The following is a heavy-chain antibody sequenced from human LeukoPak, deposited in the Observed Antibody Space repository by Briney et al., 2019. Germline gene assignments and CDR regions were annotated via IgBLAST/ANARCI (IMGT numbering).Heavy chain of an antibody. CDR2: IYYSGST. CDR1: GGSISSSNW. CDR3: ARHEGSSGYDY. J-gene: IGHJ4*02. V-gene: IGHV4-39*01. Sequence: SETLSLTCAVSGGSISSSNWWNWVRQPPGKGLEWIGSIYYSGSTYYNPSLKSRVTISVDTSKNQFSLKLSSVTAADTAVYYCARHEGSSGYDYWGQGTLVTVSS. D-gene: IGHD3-22*01.